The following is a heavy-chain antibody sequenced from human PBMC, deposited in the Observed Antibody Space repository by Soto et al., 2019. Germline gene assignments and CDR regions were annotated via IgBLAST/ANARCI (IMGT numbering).Heavy chain of an antibody. CDR1: KSIFTGYG. J-gene: IGHJ5*02. Sequence: GGSLRLSCAASKSIFTGYGMHWVRQTPGKGLEWVAVIRFDGTDEHYADSVKGRFTISRDNSQNTLYLQMNSLRAEDTAVYYCARVPSGRPFGVDLNWFDAWGQGTLVTVSS. V-gene: IGHV3-30*02. D-gene: IGHD3-3*01. CDR2: IRFDGTDE. CDR3: ARVPSGRPFGVDLNWFDA.